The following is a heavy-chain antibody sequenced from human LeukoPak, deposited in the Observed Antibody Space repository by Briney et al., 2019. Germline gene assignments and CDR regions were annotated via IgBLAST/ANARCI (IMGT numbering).Heavy chain of an antibody. CDR1: GDSISSSY. CDR3: ASGGGEAPSS. D-gene: IGHD2-21*01. V-gene: IGHV4-34*01. Sequence: SETLSLTCTVSGDSISSSYWSWIRQFPGKGLEWIGEIDPSGNTNYSPSLKSRVTISVDTSNNQFSLKLSFVTAADTAIYFCASGGGEAPSSWGQGTLVTVSS. CDR2: IDPSGNT. J-gene: IGHJ4*02.